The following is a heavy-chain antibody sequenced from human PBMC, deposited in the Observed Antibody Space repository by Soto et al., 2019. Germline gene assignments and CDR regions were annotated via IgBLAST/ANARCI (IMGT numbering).Heavy chain of an antibody. Sequence: PSETLSLTCTVSGGSISSSSYYWGWIRQPPGKGLEWIGSIYYSGSTYYNPSLKSRVTISVDTSKNQFSLKLSSVTAADTAVYYCARAYYYDSSGYYYNWFDPWGQGTLVTIS. V-gene: IGHV4-39*01. CDR3: ARAYYYDSSGYYYNWFDP. J-gene: IGHJ5*02. CDR2: IYYSGST. D-gene: IGHD3-22*01. CDR1: GGSISSSSYY.